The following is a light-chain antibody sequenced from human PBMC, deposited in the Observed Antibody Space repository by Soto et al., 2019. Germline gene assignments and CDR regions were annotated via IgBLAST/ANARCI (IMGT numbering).Light chain of an antibody. J-gene: IGKJ1*01. CDR2: GAT. V-gene: IGKV3-20*01. Sequence: IVLKQSPGTLSLYPGERATLSCRASQSVSSSYLAWYQQRRGQAPRLLIYGATSRATGIPDRFSGSGSGTEFTLTISSLQPDDFATYYCQHDNSYSEAFGQGTKVDIK. CDR1: QSVSSSY. CDR3: QHDNSYSEA.